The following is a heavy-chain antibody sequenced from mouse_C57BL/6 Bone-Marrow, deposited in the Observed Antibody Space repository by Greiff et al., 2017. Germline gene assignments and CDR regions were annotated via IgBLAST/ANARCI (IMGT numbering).Heavy chain of an antibody. V-gene: IGHV2-9*01. Sequence: QVQLQQSGPGLVAPSQSLSITCTVSGFSLTSYGVDWVRQPPGKGLEWMGVIWGGGSTNYNSALMSRLSISKDNSKVQVFLKMNSLQTDDTAMYYCAKRHYCGSSFLAYWGQGTLVTVSA. J-gene: IGHJ3*01. CDR2: IWGGGST. D-gene: IGHD1-1*01. CDR3: AKRHYCGSSFLAY. CDR1: GFSLTSYG.